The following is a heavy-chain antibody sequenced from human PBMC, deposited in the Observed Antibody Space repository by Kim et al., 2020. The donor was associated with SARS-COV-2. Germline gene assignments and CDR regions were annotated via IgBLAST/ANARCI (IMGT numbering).Heavy chain of an antibody. Sequence: DSVKGRFTITRDNSKNTLYLQMNSLRAEDTAVYYCARDGVVVVPAALFDYWGQGTLVTVSS. V-gene: IGHV3-30*01. CDR3: ARDGVVVVPAALFDY. J-gene: IGHJ4*02. D-gene: IGHD2-2*01.